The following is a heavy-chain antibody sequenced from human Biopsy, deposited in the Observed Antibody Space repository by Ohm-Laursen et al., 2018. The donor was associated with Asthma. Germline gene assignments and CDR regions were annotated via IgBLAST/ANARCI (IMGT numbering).Heavy chain of an antibody. D-gene: IGHD3-16*01. V-gene: IGHV3-33*08. J-gene: IGHJ4*02. Sequence: SLRLSCSASGFTFGDYWMSWVRQVPGKGLEWVATVGSDESYTDHADSVKGRFTISRDNSKNTLHLQMNSLSPEDTAVYYCARDFSRAIMIGGGREHYFDFWGQGTLVTVSS. CDR2: VGSDESYT. CDR1: GFTFGDYW. CDR3: ARDFSRAIMIGGGREHYFDF.